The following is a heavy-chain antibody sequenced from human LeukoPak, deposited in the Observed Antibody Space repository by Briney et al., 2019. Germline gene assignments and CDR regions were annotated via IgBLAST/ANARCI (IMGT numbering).Heavy chain of an antibody. CDR3: VTHYGSGSYYADWSDP. CDR2: ISSNGGST. V-gene: IGHV3-64D*06. J-gene: IGHJ5*02. Sequence: GGSLRLSCSASGFTFSSYAMHWVRQAPGKGLEYVSAISSNGGSTYYADSVKGRFTISRDNSKNTLYLQMSSLRAEDTAVYYCVTHYGSGSYYADWSDPWGQGTLVTVSS. D-gene: IGHD3-10*01. CDR1: GFTFSSYA.